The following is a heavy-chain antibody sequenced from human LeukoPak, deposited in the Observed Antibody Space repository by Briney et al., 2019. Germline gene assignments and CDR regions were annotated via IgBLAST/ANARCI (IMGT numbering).Heavy chain of an antibody. CDR2: INTNTGNP. CDR3: ARDYTVALGTTTYFQH. CDR1: GYTFISYS. J-gene: IGHJ1*01. V-gene: IGHV7-4-1*02. Sequence: ASVKVSCKASGYTFISYSMDWVRQAPGQGLELMGWINTNTGNPTYAQGFTGRFVFSLDTSVSTAYLQISRLKAEDTAVYYCARDYTVALGTTTYFQHWGQGTLVTVSS. D-gene: IGHD1-7*01.